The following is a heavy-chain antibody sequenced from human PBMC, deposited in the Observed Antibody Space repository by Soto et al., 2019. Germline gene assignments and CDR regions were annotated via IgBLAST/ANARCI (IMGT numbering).Heavy chain of an antibody. CDR1: GFTFSSYG. CDR3: AKDVLGAAATNQGGY. D-gene: IGHD6-13*01. V-gene: IGHV3-30*18. J-gene: IGHJ4*02. CDR2: ISYDGSNK. Sequence: QVQLVESGGGVVQPGRSLRLSCAASGFTFSSYGMHWVRQAPGKGLEWVAVISYDGSNKYYADSVKGRFTISRDNSKNTLYLQMNSLRAEDTAVYYCAKDVLGAAATNQGGYWGQGTLVTVSS.